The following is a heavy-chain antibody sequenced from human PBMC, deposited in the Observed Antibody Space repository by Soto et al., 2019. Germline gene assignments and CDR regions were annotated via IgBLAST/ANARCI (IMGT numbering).Heavy chain of an antibody. D-gene: IGHD5-18*01. CDR3: ARDRSQLPNSFWDY. V-gene: IGHV3-30-3*01. CDR2: ISYDGSNK. Sequence: PGGSLRLSCAASGFPFSSYSVHWVRQEPGKGLEWVAVISYDGSNKYYADSVKGRFTISRDNSKNTLYLQMNSLRAEDTAVYYIARDRSQLPNSFWDYWGQGTLVTVSS. J-gene: IGHJ4*02. CDR1: GFPFSSYS.